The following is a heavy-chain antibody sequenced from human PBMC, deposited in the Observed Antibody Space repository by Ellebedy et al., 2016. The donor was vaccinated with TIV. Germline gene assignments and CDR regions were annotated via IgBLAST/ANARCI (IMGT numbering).Heavy chain of an antibody. CDR1: GFTFSGSA. V-gene: IGHV3-73*01. D-gene: IGHD1-1*01. CDR2: IRSKANSYAT. CDR3: ARPRTTGTTGFYGMDV. J-gene: IGHJ6*02. Sequence: GESLKISCAASGFTFSGSAMHWVRQASGKGLEWVGRIRSKANSYATAYAASVKGRFTISRDDSKNTAYLQINSLRAEDTAVYYCARPRTTGTTGFYGMDVWGQGTTVTVSS.